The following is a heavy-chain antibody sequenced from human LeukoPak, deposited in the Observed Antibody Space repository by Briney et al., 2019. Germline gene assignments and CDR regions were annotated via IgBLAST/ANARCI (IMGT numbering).Heavy chain of an antibody. CDR3: AREGYSSSAGGAFDY. J-gene: IGHJ4*02. V-gene: IGHV4-4*02. CDR2: IYHSGST. CDR1: GGSISSSNW. Sequence: SETLSLTCAVSGGSISSSNWWSWVRQPPGKGLEWIGEIYHSGSTNYNPSLKSRVTISVDKSKNQFSLKLSSVTAADTAVYYCAREGYSSSAGGAFDYWGQGTLVTVSS. D-gene: IGHD6-13*01.